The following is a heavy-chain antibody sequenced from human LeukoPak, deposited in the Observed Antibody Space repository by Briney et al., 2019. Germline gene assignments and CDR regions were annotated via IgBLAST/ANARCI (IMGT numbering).Heavy chain of an antibody. V-gene: IGHV4-34*01. CDR3: ARVGYDYFDWSTLPNWFDP. J-gene: IGHJ5*02. CDR1: GGSFSGYY. D-gene: IGHD3-9*01. Sequence: PSETLSLTCAVYGGSFSGYYWSWIRQPPGKGLEWIGEINHSGNTNYNPSLKSRLTISVDMSKNQFSLNLTSVTAADTAVYYCARVGYDYFDWSTLPNWFDPWGQGTLVTVSS. CDR2: INHSGNT.